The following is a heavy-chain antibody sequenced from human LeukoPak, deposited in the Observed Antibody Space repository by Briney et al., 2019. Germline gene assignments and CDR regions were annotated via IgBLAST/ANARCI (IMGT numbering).Heavy chain of an antibody. CDR2: IYWDDDN. CDR3: AHSSWGDYESYFDY. Sequence: SGPPLVKPTQTLTLTCTFSGFSLSTSGVDVGWIRQPTGKALEWLALIYWDDDNRYSTSLKSRLTLSKDTPKNQLVLRMTKMEPVDTATYYCAHSSWGDYESYFDYWGPGTLGTVSS. V-gene: IGHV2-5*02. D-gene: IGHD4-17*01. CDR1: GFSLSTSGVD. J-gene: IGHJ4*03.